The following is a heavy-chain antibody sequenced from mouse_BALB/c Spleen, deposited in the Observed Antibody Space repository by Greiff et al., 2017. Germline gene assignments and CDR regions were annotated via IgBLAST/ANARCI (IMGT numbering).Heavy chain of an antibody. J-gene: IGHJ1*01. CDR3: ARRDGSGYWYFDV. CDR1: GFAFSSYD. D-gene: IGHD1-1*02. V-gene: IGHV5-12-1*01. CDR2: ISSGGGST. Sequence: EVKLVESGGGLVKPGGSLKLSCAASGFAFSSYDMSWVRQTPEKRLEWVAYISSGGGSTYYPDTVKGRFTISRNNAKNTLYLQMSSLKSEDTAMYYCARRDGSGYWYFDVWGAGTTVTVSS.